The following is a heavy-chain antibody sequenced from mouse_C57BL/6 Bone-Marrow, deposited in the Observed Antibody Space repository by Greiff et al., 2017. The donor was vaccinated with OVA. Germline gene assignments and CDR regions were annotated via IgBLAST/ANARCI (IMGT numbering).Heavy chain of an antibody. CDR1: GFSLSTFGMG. D-gene: IGHD2-4*01. Sequence: QVQLKESGPGILQPSQTLSLTCSFSGFSLSTFGMGVGWIRQPSGKGLEWLAHIWCDDDKYYNPALKSRLTIAKDTSNNQVFLKIANVDTADTATYYGARIGDYDYDVGGYAMDYWGQGTSVTVSS. J-gene: IGHJ4*01. V-gene: IGHV8-8*01. CDR3: ARIGDYDYDVGGYAMDY. CDR2: IWCDDDK.